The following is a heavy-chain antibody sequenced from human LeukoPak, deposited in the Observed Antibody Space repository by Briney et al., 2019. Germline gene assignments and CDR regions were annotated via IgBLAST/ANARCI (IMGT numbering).Heavy chain of an antibody. V-gene: IGHV4-59*01. CDR1: GGSIINYY. CDR2: IYYSGST. D-gene: IGHD3-10*01. J-gene: IGHJ6*02. CDR3: ARGNYYTSGSYYTNYYFGLDV. Sequence: TSETLSLTCTVSGGSIINYYWTWIRQPPGKGLEWIGYIYYSGSTNYNPSLKSRVSISVDRSKNQFSLKLSSVTAADTAVYYRARGNYYTSGSYYTNYYFGLDVWGQGTTVAVSS.